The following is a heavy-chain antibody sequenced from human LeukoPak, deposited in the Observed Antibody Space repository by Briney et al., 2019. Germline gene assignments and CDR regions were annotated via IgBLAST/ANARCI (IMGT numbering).Heavy chain of an antibody. Sequence: ASVKVSCKASGYTFTNYYIHWVRQAPGQGLEWLGWIYPDSGGTKNAQKFQGRVTVTRDTSINTAFMELSSLRSDDTAVYYCARAGFAASGDYWGQGTLVAVSS. CDR3: ARAGFAASGDY. J-gene: IGHJ4*02. V-gene: IGHV1-2*02. D-gene: IGHD1-26*01. CDR1: GYTFTNYY. CDR2: IYPDSGGT.